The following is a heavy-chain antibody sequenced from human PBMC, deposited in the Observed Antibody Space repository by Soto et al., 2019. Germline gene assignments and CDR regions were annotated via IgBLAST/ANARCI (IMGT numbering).Heavy chain of an antibody. CDR2: IYWDDDK. CDR3: AHRVLRTVFGLVTTTAIYFDF. J-gene: IGHJ4*02. D-gene: IGHD3-3*01. V-gene: IGHV2-5*02. Sequence: QITLNESGPTVVRPTETLTLTCRFSGFSLTTSGVGVGWIRQSPGKAPEWLALIYWDDDKRYSASLKSRLTGTKDTSKTLVVLTVSDLDTSDTATYYCAHRVLRTVFGLVTTTAIYFDFWGQGTPVAVSS. CDR1: GFSLTTSGVG.